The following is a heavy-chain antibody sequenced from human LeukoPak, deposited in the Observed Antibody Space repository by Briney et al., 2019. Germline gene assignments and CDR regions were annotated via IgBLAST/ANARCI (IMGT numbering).Heavy chain of an antibody. CDR1: GFTFSSYS. CDR3: VRDLRQWLRFSFFDS. Sequence: PGGSLRLSCAASGFTFSSYSMNWVREAPGKGLEWVSYISNSSGTIYYADSVKGRFTMSRDNNKNSLYLQMNSLRAEDTAVYYCVRDLRQWLRFSFFDSWGQGTLVTVSS. V-gene: IGHV3-48*04. D-gene: IGHD5-12*01. J-gene: IGHJ4*02. CDR2: ISNSSGTI.